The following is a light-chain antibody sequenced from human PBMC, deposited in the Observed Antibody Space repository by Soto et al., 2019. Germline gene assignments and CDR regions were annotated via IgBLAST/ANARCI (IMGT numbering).Light chain of an antibody. CDR1: ASDVAASNY. CDR2: EVN. Sequence: QSVLTQPPSASGSLGQSVTISCTGTASDVAASNYVSWYQQHPGKVPKLIIFEVNTRPSGVPDRFSGSKSGNTASLTVSGLQADDEADYYCSSYAGSNHLLFGTGTKLTVL. J-gene: IGLJ1*01. V-gene: IGLV2-8*01. CDR3: SSYAGSNHLL.